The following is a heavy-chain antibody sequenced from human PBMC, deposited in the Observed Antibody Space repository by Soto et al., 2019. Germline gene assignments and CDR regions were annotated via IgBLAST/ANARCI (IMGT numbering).Heavy chain of an antibody. CDR1: GFTFSSYA. J-gene: IGHJ6*03. CDR3: AKGSGPQDPNYDILTVDYYYYYMDV. D-gene: IGHD3-9*01. V-gene: IGHV3-23*01. Sequence: GGSLRLSCAASGFTFSSYAMSWVRQAPGKGLEWVSAISGSGGSTYYADSVKGRFTISRDNSKNTLYLQMNSLRAEDTAVYYCAKGSGPQDPNYDILTVDYYYYYMDVWGKGTTVTVSS. CDR2: ISGSGGST.